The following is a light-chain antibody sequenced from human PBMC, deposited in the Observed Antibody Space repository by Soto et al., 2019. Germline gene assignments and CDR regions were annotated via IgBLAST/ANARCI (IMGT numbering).Light chain of an antibody. Sequence: QSVLTQPPSASGTPGQMATISCSGSSSNIGSNYVYWYQQLPGTAPKLLIYRNNQRPSGVPDRFSGSKSGTSASLAISGLRSEDEADYYCAAWDDSLSGVVFCGGTKLTVL. CDR1: SSNIGSNY. V-gene: IGLV1-47*01. CDR3: AAWDDSLSGVV. J-gene: IGLJ2*01. CDR2: RNN.